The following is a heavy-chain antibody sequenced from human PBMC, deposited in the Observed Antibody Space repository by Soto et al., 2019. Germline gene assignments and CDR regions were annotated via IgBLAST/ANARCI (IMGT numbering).Heavy chain of an antibody. CDR2: IIPIFDTT. CDR3: ARTNYYGSGSYSDFDY. Sequence: QVQLVQSGAEVKKPGSSVKVSCKAPGGTFSSYAISWVRQAPGQGLEWMGGIIPIFDTTNYAQKFQGRVTITADGSTSKAYMELSSLRSEDTAVYYCARTNYYGSGSYSDFDYWGQGTLVTVSS. V-gene: IGHV1-69*01. CDR1: GGTFSSYA. J-gene: IGHJ4*02. D-gene: IGHD3-10*01.